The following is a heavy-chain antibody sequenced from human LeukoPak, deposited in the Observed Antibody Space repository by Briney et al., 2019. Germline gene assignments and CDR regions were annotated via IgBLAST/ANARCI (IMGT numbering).Heavy chain of an antibody. Sequence: GGSLRLSCAASGFTFRSYSMNWVRQAPGKGLEWVSAISGSGGSTYYADSVKGRFTISRDNSKNTLYLQMNSLRAEDTAVYYCAKELDSSGWFDYWGQGTLVTVSS. D-gene: IGHD6-19*01. V-gene: IGHV3-23*01. J-gene: IGHJ4*02. CDR3: AKELDSSGWFDY. CDR1: GFTFRSYS. CDR2: ISGSGGST.